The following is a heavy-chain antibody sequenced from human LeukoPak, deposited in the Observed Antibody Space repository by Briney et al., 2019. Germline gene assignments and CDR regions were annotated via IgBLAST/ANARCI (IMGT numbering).Heavy chain of an antibody. CDR1: GFTFSSCS. Sequence: GGTLRLSCAASGFTFSSCSMNWVRQAPGKGLEWVSSISSSSSYIYYADSVKGRFTISRDNAKNSLYLQMNSLRAEDTAVYYCAYYCSSTSCPWGQGTLVTVSS. J-gene: IGHJ5*02. V-gene: IGHV3-21*01. D-gene: IGHD2-2*01. CDR3: AYYCSSTSCP. CDR2: ISSSSSYI.